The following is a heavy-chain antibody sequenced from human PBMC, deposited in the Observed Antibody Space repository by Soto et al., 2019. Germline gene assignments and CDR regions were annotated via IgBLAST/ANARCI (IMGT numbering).Heavy chain of an antibody. CDR3: ASGYDSFLSYYYYYMDV. Sequence: GGSLRLSCAASGFTFSSYSMNWVRQAPGKGLEWVSSISSSSSCIYYADSVKGRFTISRDNAKNSLYLQMNSLRAEDTAVYYCASGYDSFLSYYYYYMDVWGKGTTVTVSS. V-gene: IGHV3-21*01. J-gene: IGHJ6*03. CDR1: GFTFSSYS. CDR2: ISSSSSCI. D-gene: IGHD5-12*01.